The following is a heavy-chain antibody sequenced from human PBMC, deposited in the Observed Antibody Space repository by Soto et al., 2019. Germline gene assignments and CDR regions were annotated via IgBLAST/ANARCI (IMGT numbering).Heavy chain of an antibody. Sequence: QVQLVQSGAEVKKPGASVKVSCKASGYTFTSYYMHWVRQAPGQGLEWMGMINPSGGRTSYAQKFQGRVTRTRDTSTRTVDMELSSLRSEDTAVYYCARDYGGNSGLDYWGQGTLVTVSS. CDR2: INPSGGRT. D-gene: IGHD4-17*01. J-gene: IGHJ4*02. V-gene: IGHV1-46*01. CDR1: GYTFTSYY. CDR3: ARDYGGNSGLDY.